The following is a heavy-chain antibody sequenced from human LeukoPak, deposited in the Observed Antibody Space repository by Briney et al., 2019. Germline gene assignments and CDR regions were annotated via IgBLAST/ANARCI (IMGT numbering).Heavy chain of an antibody. V-gene: IGHV4-31*03. J-gene: IGHJ3*02. Sequence: PSQTLSLTCTVSGGSISSGGYYWSWIRPHPGKGLEWIGYIYYSGSTYYDPSLKSRVTISVDTSKNQFSLKLSSVTAADTAVYYCARTMYYYDSSGSPNRDDAFDIWGQGTMVTVSS. CDR3: ARTMYYYDSSGSPNRDDAFDI. CDR1: GGSISSGGYY. CDR2: IYYSGST. D-gene: IGHD3-22*01.